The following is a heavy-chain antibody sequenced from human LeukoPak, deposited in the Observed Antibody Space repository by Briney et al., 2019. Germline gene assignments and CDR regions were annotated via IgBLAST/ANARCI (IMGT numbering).Heavy chain of an antibody. CDR1: GGSLSSYY. Sequence: PSETLSLTCTASGGSLSSYYWSWIRQPPGKGLEWIGYIYYSGSTNYNPSLKSRVTISVDTSKNQFSLKLSSVTAADTAVYYCASGIRAAMVGYYFDYWGQGTLVTVSS. CDR2: IYYSGST. J-gene: IGHJ4*02. D-gene: IGHD5-18*01. V-gene: IGHV4-59*01. CDR3: ASGIRAAMVGYYFDY.